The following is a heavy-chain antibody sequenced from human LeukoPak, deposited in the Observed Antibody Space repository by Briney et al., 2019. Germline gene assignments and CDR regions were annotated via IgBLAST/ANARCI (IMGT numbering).Heavy chain of an antibody. Sequence: GGSLRLSCAASGFTFSTYPVMWVRQAPGKGLEWVSAISAGADNTYYADSVKGRFTISRDNSKNTLYLQMNSLRADDTAVYYCAKDRGYWGQGTLVTVSS. CDR1: GFTFSTYP. V-gene: IGHV3-23*01. CDR2: ISAGADNT. CDR3: AKDRGY. J-gene: IGHJ4*02.